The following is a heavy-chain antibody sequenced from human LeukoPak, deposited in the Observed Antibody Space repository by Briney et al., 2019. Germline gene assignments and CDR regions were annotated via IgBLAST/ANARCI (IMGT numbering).Heavy chain of an antibody. CDR1: GFTVSSNY. D-gene: IGHD6-13*01. V-gene: IGHV3-53*01. J-gene: IGHJ4*02. CDR2: IYRGGST. CDR3: ARESYSSSWYRLSYFDY. Sequence: GGSLRLSCAASGFTVSSNYMSWVRQAPGKGLEWVSVIYRGGSTYYADSVKGRFTISRDNSKNTLYLQMNSLRAEDTAVYYCARESYSSSWYRLSYFDYWGQGTLVTVSS.